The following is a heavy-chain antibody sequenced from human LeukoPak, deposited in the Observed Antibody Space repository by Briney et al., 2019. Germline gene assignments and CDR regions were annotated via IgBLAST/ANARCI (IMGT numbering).Heavy chain of an antibody. CDR2: IYHSGST. Sequence: SETLSLTCAVSGYSINSGYYWGWIRQPPGKGLEWIGSIYHSGSTYYNPSLKSRVTISVDTSKNQFSMTLSYVTAADTAVYYCARASMASIAVAGTDFDYWGQGTLVTVSS. D-gene: IGHD6-19*01. J-gene: IGHJ4*02. CDR1: GYSINSGYY. V-gene: IGHV4-38-2*01. CDR3: ARASMASIAVAGTDFDY.